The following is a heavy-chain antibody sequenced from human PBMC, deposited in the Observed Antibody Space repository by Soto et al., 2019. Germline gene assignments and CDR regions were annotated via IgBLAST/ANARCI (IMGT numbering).Heavy chain of an antibody. CDR2: ISSSSSTI. Sequence: RLSCAASGFTFSSYSMNWARQAPGKGLEWVSYISSSSSTIYYADSVKGRFTISRDNAKNSLYLQMNSLRAEDTAVYYCATGLLRYYAYWGHGTLVTVSS. D-gene: IGHD3-9*01. V-gene: IGHV3-48*01. CDR1: GFTFSSYS. CDR3: ATGLLRYYAY. J-gene: IGHJ4*01.